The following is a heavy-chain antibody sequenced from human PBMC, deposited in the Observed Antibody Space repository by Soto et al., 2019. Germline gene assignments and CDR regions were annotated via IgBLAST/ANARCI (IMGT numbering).Heavy chain of an antibody. CDR1: GFTFSSYG. J-gene: IGHJ6*02. Sequence: GGSLRLSCAASGFTFSSYGMHWVRQAPGKGLEWVAVISYDGSNKYYADSVKGRFTISRDNSKNKLYLQMNSLRAEDTAVYYCANFGNVGFGEFYLNYYGMDVWGQGTTVTVSS. CDR2: ISYDGSNK. V-gene: IGHV3-30*18. D-gene: IGHD3-10*01. CDR3: ANFGNVGFGEFYLNYYGMDV.